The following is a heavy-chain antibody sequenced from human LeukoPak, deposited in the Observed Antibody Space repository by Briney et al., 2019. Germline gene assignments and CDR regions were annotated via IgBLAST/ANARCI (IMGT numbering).Heavy chain of an antibody. Sequence: SETLSLTCTVSGGSISSGGYYWSWIRQHPGTGLEWIGYIYYSGSTYYNPSLKSRVTISVDTSKNQFSLKLSSVTAADTAVYYCARDQRRKFISSSWYVSGMDVWGQGTTVTVSS. V-gene: IGHV4-31*03. D-gene: IGHD6-13*01. J-gene: IGHJ6*02. CDR3: ARDQRRKFISSSWYVSGMDV. CDR1: GGSISSGGYY. CDR2: IYYSGST.